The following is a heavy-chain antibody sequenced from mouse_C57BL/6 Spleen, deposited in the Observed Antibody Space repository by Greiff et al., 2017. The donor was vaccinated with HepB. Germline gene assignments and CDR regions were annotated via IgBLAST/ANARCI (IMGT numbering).Heavy chain of an antibody. J-gene: IGHJ3*01. CDR2: INSDGGIT. Sequence: EVKLVESGGGLVQPGESLKLSCESNEYEFPSHDMSWVRKTPEKRLELVAAINSDGGITYYPDTMERRFIISRDNTKKTLYLQMSSLRSEDTALYYCARHEFPYYYGSPWFAYWGQGTLVTVSA. CDR1: EYEFPSHD. D-gene: IGHD1-1*01. V-gene: IGHV5-2*01. CDR3: ARHEFPYYYGSPWFAY.